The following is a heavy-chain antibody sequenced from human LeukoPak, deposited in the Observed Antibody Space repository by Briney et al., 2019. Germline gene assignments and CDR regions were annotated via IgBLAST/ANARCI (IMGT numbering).Heavy chain of an antibody. CDR2: IYHSGST. CDR1: GYSISSGYY. CDR3: AMLGPYYDILTGSYRVRYYFDY. V-gene: IGHV4-38-2*02. Sequence: KSSETLSLTCTVSGYSISSGYYWGWIRQPPGKGLEWIGSIYHSGSTYYNPSLKSRVTISVDTSKNQFSLKLSSVTAADTAVYYCAMLGPYYDILTGSYRVRYYFDYWGQGTLVTVSS. D-gene: IGHD3-9*01. J-gene: IGHJ4*02.